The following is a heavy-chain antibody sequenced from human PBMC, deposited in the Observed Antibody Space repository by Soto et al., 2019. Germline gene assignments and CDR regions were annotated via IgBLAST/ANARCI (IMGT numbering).Heavy chain of an antibody. Sequence: TFTSYAMHWVRQAPGQRLEWMGWINAGNGNTKYSQKFQGRVTITRDTSASTAYMELSSLRSEDTAVYYCARGGFYCSGGSCYSTDAFDIWGQGTMVTVSS. CDR1: TFTSYA. CDR3: ARGGFYCSGGSCYSTDAFDI. CDR2: INAGNGNT. J-gene: IGHJ3*02. V-gene: IGHV1-3*01. D-gene: IGHD2-15*01.